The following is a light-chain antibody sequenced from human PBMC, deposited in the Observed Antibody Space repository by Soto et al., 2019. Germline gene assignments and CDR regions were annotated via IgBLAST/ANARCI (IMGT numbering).Light chain of an antibody. V-gene: IGLV2-14*01. CDR1: SSDVGDFYL. Sequence: QSVLTQPASVSGSPGQXXTISCTGTSSDVGDFYLVSWYQHPPGKPPTLLLYEFSNRPSGVSNRLYASTSGNTAYLTISGLQAADEADYYCGSYTNTPYVFGTGTKVTVL. CDR2: EFS. CDR3: GSYTNTPYV. J-gene: IGLJ1*01.